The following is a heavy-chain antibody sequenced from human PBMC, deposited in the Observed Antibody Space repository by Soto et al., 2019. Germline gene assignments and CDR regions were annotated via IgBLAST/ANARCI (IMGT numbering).Heavy chain of an antibody. J-gene: IGHJ1*01. CDR2: ISAYSGHT. Sequence: QVQLVQSGAEVKRPGASVKVSCNASGYTFTGYAFSWVRQPPGQGLEWMGWISAYSGHTVYSQKFQDRVTMTTAQSTTTTYLEVRRLGSDDTAVYYCARCSSYYPHVGLSLKFWGQGTLVTVS. CDR3: ARCSSYYPHVGLSLKF. D-gene: IGHD3-22*01. CDR1: GYTFTGYA. V-gene: IGHV1-18*01.